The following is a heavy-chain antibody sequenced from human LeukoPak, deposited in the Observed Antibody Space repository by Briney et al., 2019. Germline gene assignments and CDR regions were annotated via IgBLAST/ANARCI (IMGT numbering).Heavy chain of an antibody. CDR3: ARGGGLDV. J-gene: IGHJ6*02. V-gene: IGHV3-33*03. CDR2: IWYDGSNK. Sequence: GGSLRLSCAASGFTFSSYGMHWVRQAPGKGLEWVAVIWYDGSNKHYADSVKGRFTISRDNAKNSLYLQMSNLRAEDTAVYFCARGGGLDVWGQGATVTVSS. D-gene: IGHD3-16*01. CDR1: GFTFSSYG.